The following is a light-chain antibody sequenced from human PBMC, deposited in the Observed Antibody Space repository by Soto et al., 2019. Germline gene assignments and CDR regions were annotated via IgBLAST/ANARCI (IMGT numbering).Light chain of an antibody. Sequence: DLQMTQSPSSLSASVGDIVTITCQASQDINKNLIWYQQKPGKAPKLLIYDASDLETGVPSRFSGSGSGTGFTFTISSLQPEDFATYYCQQYESLPLTFGQGTRLEIK. J-gene: IGKJ5*01. CDR1: QDINKN. V-gene: IGKV1-33*01. CDR2: DAS. CDR3: QQYESLPLT.